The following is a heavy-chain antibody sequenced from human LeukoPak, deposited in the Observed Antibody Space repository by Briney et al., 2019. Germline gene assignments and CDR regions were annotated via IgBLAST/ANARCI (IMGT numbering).Heavy chain of an antibody. CDR2: IKEDGSEK. J-gene: IGHJ4*02. Sequence: GGSLRLSCAASGFTFSSYWMSWVRQAPGKGLEWAANIKEDGSEKNYVDSVKGRFTISRDNAKNSLYLQMNSLRAEDTAVYYCARETLLRHFDFDYWGQGALVTVSS. CDR3: ARETLLRHFDFDY. D-gene: IGHD3-9*01. V-gene: IGHV3-7*05. CDR1: GFTFSSYW.